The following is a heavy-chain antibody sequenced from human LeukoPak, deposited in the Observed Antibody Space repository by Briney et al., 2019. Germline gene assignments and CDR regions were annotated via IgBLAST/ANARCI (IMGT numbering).Heavy chain of an antibody. CDR1: GFTFSSYA. D-gene: IGHD6-19*01. J-gene: IGHJ6*02. CDR2: ISSSGSTI. Sequence: GGSLRLSCAASGFTFSSYAMSWVRQAPGKGLEWVSYISSSGSTIYYADSVKGRFTISRDNAKNSLYLQMNSLRAEDTAVYYCARGGSGWYYYYYGMDVWGQGTTVTVSS. V-gene: IGHV3-48*03. CDR3: ARGGSGWYYYYYGMDV.